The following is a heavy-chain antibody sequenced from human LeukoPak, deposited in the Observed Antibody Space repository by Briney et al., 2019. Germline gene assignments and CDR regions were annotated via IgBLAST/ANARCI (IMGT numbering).Heavy chain of an antibody. V-gene: IGHV5-51*01. Sequence: PGESLKISCKGSGYSFTNYWIDWVRQMPGKGLEWMGIIYPGDSDTRYSPSFRGQVSISADKSISTAYLQWSSLKASDTAMYYCATGSYSDYFDYWGQGTLVTVSS. CDR3: ATGSYSDYFDY. CDR1: GYSFTNYW. CDR2: IYPGDSDT. J-gene: IGHJ4*02. D-gene: IGHD3-10*01.